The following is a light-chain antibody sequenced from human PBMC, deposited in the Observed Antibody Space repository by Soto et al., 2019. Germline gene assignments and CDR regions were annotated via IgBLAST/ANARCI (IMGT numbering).Light chain of an antibody. J-gene: IGKJ5*01. CDR3: KQFNSYPIT. Sequence: IQLTQSPSFLSASVGDRVTITCRASQGISSYLAWYQQKPGKAPKLLIYDVSTLHRGVPSRFSGSGSGTEFTLTISSLQPEDFATYYCKQFNSYPITFGQGTRLEIK. V-gene: IGKV1-9*01. CDR2: DVS. CDR1: QGISSY.